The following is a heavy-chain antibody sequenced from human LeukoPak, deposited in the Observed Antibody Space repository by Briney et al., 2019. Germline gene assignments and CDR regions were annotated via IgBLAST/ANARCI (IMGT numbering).Heavy chain of an antibody. D-gene: IGHD3-22*01. Sequence: ASVKVSCKASGYTFTGYYMHWVRQAPGQGLEWMGWINPNSGGTNYAQKFQGRVTMTRDTSISTAYMELSRLRSDDTAVYYCASHYYDSSGSGKFYYYYMDVWGKGTTVTVSS. CDR1: GYTFTGYY. CDR2: INPNSGGT. V-gene: IGHV1-2*02. CDR3: ASHYYDSSGSGKFYYYYMDV. J-gene: IGHJ6*03.